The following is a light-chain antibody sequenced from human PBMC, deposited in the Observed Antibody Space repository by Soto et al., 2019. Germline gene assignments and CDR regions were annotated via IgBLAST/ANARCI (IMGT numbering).Light chain of an antibody. CDR1: QGIGNY. Sequence: DIQMTQSPSAMSASVGGRVTISCRASQGIGNYLAWFQQKPGKVPKRLIYGISSLQSGVPSRFSGSGSGTEFTLTINSLQPEDVATYYCLQSSRYPWTFGQGTKVDI. V-gene: IGKV1-17*03. J-gene: IGKJ1*01. CDR2: GIS. CDR3: LQSSRYPWT.